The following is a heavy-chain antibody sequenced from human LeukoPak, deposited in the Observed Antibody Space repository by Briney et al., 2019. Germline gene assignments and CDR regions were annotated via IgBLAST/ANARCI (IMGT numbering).Heavy chain of an antibody. Sequence: SETLSLTCTVSGGSISNYYWSWIRQPPGKGLEWIGYIYYSGRTRYNPSLKSPVTISVDTSKNQFSLRLNSVTAADTAVYCCARDEGPYYYDSSGYYLEYFQHWGQGTLVTVSS. V-gene: IGHV4-59*12. D-gene: IGHD3-22*01. CDR1: GGSISNYY. CDR2: IYYSGRT. CDR3: ARDEGPYYYDSSGYYLEYFQH. J-gene: IGHJ1*01.